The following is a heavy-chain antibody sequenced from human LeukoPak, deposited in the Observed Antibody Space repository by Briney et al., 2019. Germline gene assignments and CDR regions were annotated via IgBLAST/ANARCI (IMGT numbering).Heavy chain of an antibody. CDR1: GFTFSTFA. D-gene: IGHD2-21*01. CDR3: AKDLPICGGRDCLLFDN. V-gene: IGHV3-23*01. CDR2: ITRSGAAK. J-gene: IGHJ4*02. Sequence: GGSLRLSCAASGFTFSTFAMSWGRQAPGKGLEWVSTITRSGAAKYYADSVKGRFTISRDNSKNTLYLQMDSLSAEDTALYYCAKDLPICGGRDCLLFDNWGQGTLVTVSS.